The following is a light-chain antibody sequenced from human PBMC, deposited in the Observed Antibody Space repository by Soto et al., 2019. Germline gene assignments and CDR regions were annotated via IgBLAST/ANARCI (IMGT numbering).Light chain of an antibody. J-gene: IGKJ1*01. CDR1: QSISSW. Sequence: DIQMTQSPSTLSASVGDRVTITCRASQSISSWLAWYQQKPGKAPKLLIYKASSLESGVPSRFSGSGSGTEFTLTISGLQPDDFVTYYCQHYNNYPWTFGQGTKVEIK. V-gene: IGKV1-5*03. CDR2: KAS. CDR3: QHYNNYPWT.